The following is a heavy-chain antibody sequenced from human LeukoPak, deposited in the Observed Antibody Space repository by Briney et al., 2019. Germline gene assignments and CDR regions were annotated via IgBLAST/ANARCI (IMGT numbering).Heavy chain of an antibody. J-gene: IGHJ5*02. D-gene: IGHD2-2*01. CDR1: GGSISSYY. CDR3: ARQTRYCSSASCYYWFDP. Sequence: SETLSLTCTVSGGSISSYYWSWIRQPPGKGLEWIGYIYYSGSTNYNPSLKSRVTISVDTSKNQFSLKLSSVTAADTAVYYCARQTRYCSSASCYYWFDPWGQGTLVTVSS. V-gene: IGHV4-59*01. CDR2: IYYSGST.